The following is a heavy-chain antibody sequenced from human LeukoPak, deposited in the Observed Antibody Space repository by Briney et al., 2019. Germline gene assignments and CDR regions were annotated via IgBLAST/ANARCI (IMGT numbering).Heavy chain of an antibody. CDR3: AGGEWELPGDY. Sequence: PSETLSLTCTFSGGSISSGGYYWSWIRQHPGKGLEWIGYTYYSGSTYYNPSLKSRVTISVDTSKNQFSLKVTSATAADTAGYYGAGGEWELPGDYWGQGTLVTVSS. D-gene: IGHD1-26*01. J-gene: IGHJ4*02. V-gene: IGHV4-31*03. CDR2: TYYSGST. CDR1: GGSISSGGYY.